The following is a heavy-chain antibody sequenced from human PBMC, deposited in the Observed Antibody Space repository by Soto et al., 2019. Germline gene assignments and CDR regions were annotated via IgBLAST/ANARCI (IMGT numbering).Heavy chain of an antibody. V-gene: IGHV2-5*02. CDR2: IYWDDDK. D-gene: IGHD3-10*01. Sequence: QITLKESGPTLVKPTQTLTLTCTFSGFSLSTSGVGVGWIRQPPGKALEWLAVIYWDDDKRYSPALKSRLTLTKDTSKNQVVLTMTNMDPVDTATYFCAHHPYYGLGSYSFDYWGQGTLVTVSS. CDR1: GFSLSTSGVG. CDR3: AHHPYYGLGSYSFDY. J-gene: IGHJ4*02.